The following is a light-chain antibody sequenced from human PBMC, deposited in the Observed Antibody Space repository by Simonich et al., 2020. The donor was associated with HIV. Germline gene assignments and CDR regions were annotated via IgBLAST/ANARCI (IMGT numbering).Light chain of an antibody. Sequence: QSVLAQPPSVSGAPGKRVTISCTGNSSNIGAGYDVPWYQQLPGTAPKLLIYGNSNRPSGVPDRFSGTKSGTSASLAITGLQAEDEADYYCQSYDNSLSGWVFGGGTKMTVL. CDR3: QSYDNSLSGWV. V-gene: IGLV1-40*01. CDR2: GNS. CDR1: SSNIGAGYD. J-gene: IGLJ3*02.